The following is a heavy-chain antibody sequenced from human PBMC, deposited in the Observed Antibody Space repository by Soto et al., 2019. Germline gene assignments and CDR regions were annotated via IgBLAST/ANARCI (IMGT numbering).Heavy chain of an antibody. J-gene: IGHJ3*01. CDR2: ISGSADGT. CDR3: AKDTVGGYSFWSGYYSDGLDV. CDR1: GFTFDSYA. V-gene: IGHV3-23*01. D-gene: IGHD3-3*01. Sequence: EVKLLESGGGLAQPEGSLRLSCVGSGFTFDSYAIIWVRQAPGERLQWIAAISGSADGTDYAHSVRGRFTISRDNAKKTVHLQMDSLRVEDTAVYFCAKDTVGGYSFWSGYYSDGLDVWGQGTLVSVS.